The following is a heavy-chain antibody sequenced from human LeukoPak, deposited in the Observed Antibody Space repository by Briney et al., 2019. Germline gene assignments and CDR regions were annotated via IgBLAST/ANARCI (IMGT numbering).Heavy chain of an antibody. Sequence: SETLSLTCAVYGGSFSPYYWSWIRQPPGKGLEWIGEINHSGSTNYNPSLKSRVTISVDTSKNQFSLRLSSVTAADTAVYYCARVVAVAGISDYWGQGTLVTVSS. CDR2: INHSGST. V-gene: IGHV4-34*01. CDR3: ARVVAVAGISDY. D-gene: IGHD6-19*01. CDR1: GGSFSPYY. J-gene: IGHJ4*02.